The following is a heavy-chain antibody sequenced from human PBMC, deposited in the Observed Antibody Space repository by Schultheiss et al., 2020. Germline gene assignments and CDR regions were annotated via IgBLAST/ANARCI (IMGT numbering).Heavy chain of an antibody. D-gene: IGHD5-18*01. V-gene: IGHV4-59*04. Sequence: SETLSLTCTVSGGSISSYYWSWIRQPPGKGLEWIGYIYHSGSTYYNPSLKSRVTISVDRSKNQFSLKLSSVTAADTAVYYCARWGYSYGSTDYWGQGTLVTVSS. CDR3: ARWGYSYGSTDY. CDR1: GGSISSYY. CDR2: IYHSGST. J-gene: IGHJ4*02.